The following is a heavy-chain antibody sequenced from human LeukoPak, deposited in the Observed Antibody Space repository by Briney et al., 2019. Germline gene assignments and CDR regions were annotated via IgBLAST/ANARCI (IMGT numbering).Heavy chain of an antibody. CDR1: GYTFTSYG. CDR3: ATNSITMIVVVDYYYYYMDV. CDR2: ISAYNGNT. Sequence: ASVKVSCKASGYTFTSYGISWVRQAPGQGLEWMGWISAYNGNTNYAQKLQGRVTMTTDTSTSTAYMELSSLRSEDTAVYYCATNSITMIVVVDYYYYYMDVWGKGTTVTVSS. J-gene: IGHJ6*03. V-gene: IGHV1-18*01. D-gene: IGHD3-22*01.